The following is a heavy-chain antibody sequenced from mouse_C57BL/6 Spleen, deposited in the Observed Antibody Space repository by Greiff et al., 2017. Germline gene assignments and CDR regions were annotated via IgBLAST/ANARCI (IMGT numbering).Heavy chain of an antibody. CDR1: GYTFTSYW. V-gene: IGHV1-55*01. Sequence: QVQLQQSGAELVKPGASVKMSCKASGYTFTSYWITWVKQRPGQGLEWIGDIYPGSGSTNYNEKFKSKATLTVDTSSSTAYMQLSSLTSEDSAVYYCARTPDYYAMDYWGQGTSVTVSS. CDR2: IYPGSGST. J-gene: IGHJ4*01. CDR3: ARTPDYYAMDY.